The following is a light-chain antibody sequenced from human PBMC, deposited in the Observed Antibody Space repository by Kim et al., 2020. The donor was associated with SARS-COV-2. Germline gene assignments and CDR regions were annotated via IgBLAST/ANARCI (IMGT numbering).Light chain of an antibody. CDR3: NSRDSSGSSWV. Sequence: SSELTQDPTVSVALGQTVRITCQGDTLRNYYASWYQQKPGQAPILVMYGRNNRSSWVPDRLSGSSSGNTASLTITEAQAEDEADYYCNSRDSSGSSWVFGGVTQLTVL. CDR1: TLRNYY. V-gene: IGLV3-19*01. CDR2: GRN. J-gene: IGLJ3*02.